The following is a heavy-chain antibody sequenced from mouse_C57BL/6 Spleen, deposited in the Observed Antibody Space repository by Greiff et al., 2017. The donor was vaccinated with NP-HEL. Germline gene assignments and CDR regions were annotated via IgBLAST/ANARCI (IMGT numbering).Heavy chain of an antibody. J-gene: IGHJ3*01. CDR1: GYAFSSSW. Sequence: VKLMESGPELVKPGASVKISCKASGYAFSSSWMNWVKQRPGKGLEWIGRIYPGDGDTNYKGKFKGKATLTADKYSSKAYMQLSSLTSEDSAVYFCARWDYDPWFAYWGQGTLVTVSA. CDR2: IYPGDGDT. CDR3: ARWDYDPWFAY. D-gene: IGHD2-4*01. V-gene: IGHV1-82*01.